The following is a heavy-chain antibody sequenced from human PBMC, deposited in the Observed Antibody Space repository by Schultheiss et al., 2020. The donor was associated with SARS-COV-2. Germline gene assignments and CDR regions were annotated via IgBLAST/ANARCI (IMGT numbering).Heavy chain of an antibody. CDR3: ARAIILRVAFDI. Sequence: SQTLSLTCTVSGGSISSSSYYWGWIRQPPGKGLEWIGSIYHSGSTYYNPSLKSRVTISVDTSKNQFSLKLSSVTAADTAVYYCARAIILRVAFDIWGQGTTVTVSS. D-gene: IGHD3-3*01. J-gene: IGHJ3*02. CDR1: GGSISSSSYY. V-gene: IGHV4-39*07. CDR2: IYHSGST.